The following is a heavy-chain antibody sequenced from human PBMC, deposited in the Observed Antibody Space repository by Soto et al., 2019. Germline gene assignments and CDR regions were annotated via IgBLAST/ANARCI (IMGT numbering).Heavy chain of an antibody. CDR1: GYTLTELS. V-gene: IGHV1-24*01. Sequence: GPVKVSCKVSGYTLTELSMHWVRQAPGKGLEWMGGFDPEDGETIYAQKFQGRVTMTEDTSTDTAYMELSSLRSEDTAVYYCAIQQLVFTTLDYWGQGTLVTVSS. CDR2: FDPEDGET. CDR3: AIQQLVFTTLDY. J-gene: IGHJ4*02. D-gene: IGHD6-13*01.